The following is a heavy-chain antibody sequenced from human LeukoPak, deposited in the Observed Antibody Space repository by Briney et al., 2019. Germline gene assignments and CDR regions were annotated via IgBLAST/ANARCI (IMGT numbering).Heavy chain of an antibody. CDR3: AKGLYGSGSYPDY. Sequence: GGSLRLSCAASGFTFGDYAMHWVRQAPGKGPEWVSGISWNSGRIGYADSVKGRFTISRDDAKNSLYLQMNSLRAEDMALYYCAKGLYGSGSYPDYWGQGTLVTVSS. CDR2: ISWNSGRI. V-gene: IGHV3-9*03. D-gene: IGHD3-10*01. J-gene: IGHJ4*02. CDR1: GFTFGDYA.